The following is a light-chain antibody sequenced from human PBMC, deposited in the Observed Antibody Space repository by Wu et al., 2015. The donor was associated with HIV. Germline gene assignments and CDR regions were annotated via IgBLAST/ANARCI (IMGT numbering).Light chain of an antibody. CDR1: QYISDNY. J-gene: IGKJ5*01. V-gene: IGKV3-20*01. CDR2: EGY. Sequence: TQVPPLLSLSAGDSATLSCRASQYISDNYVAWYQQKVGQPPRLLIHEGYKRAAGVPDRFDASGSGTDFTLTIDRLEPEDFAVYFSQQCRDSPTTFGQGTRLENK. CDR3: QQCRDSPTT.